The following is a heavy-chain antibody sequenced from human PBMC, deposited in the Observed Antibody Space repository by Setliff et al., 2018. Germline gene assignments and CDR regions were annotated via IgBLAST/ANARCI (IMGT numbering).Heavy chain of an antibody. J-gene: IGHJ6*03. CDR3: AREIGYYYYYYMDV. V-gene: IGHV4-4*02. Sequence: SETLSLTCTVSGESIRSNNWWNWVRQPPGKGLEWVGEINHSGSTNYNPSLKSRVTISVDTSKNQFSLKLSSVTAADTAVYYCAREIGYYYYYYMDVWGKGTTVTVSS. CDR1: GESIRSNNW. CDR2: INHSGST.